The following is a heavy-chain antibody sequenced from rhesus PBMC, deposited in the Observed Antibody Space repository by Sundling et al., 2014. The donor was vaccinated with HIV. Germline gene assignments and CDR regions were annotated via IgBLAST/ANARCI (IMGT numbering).Heavy chain of an antibody. V-gene: IGHV4-127*01. CDR1: GGSISGGYY. Sequence: QVQLQESGPGLVKPSETLSLICAVSGGSISGGYYWSWIRQPPGKGLEWIGYIVGSTRSTNYNPFLKSRVTISRDTSKNQFSLKLSSVTAADTAVYYCARTGPWTGYYSFDYWGQGVLVTVSS. CDR2: IVGSTRST. J-gene: IGHJ4*01. D-gene: IGHD3-3*01. CDR3: ARTGPWTGYYSFDY.